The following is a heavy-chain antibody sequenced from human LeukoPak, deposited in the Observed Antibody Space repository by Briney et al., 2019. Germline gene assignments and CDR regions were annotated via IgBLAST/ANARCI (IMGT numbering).Heavy chain of an antibody. Sequence: SETLSLTCTVSGGSISSYYWSWIRQPPGKGLEWIGYIYYSGSTNYNPSLKSRVTISVDTSKNQFSLKLSSETAADTAVYYCARGQGTVTTHWGQGTLVTVSS. CDR3: ARGQGTVTTH. J-gene: IGHJ4*02. CDR1: GGSISSYY. CDR2: IYYSGST. V-gene: IGHV4-59*12. D-gene: IGHD4-17*01.